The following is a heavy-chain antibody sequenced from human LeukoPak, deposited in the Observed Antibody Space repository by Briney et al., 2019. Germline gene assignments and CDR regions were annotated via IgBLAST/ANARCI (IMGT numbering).Heavy chain of an antibody. D-gene: IGHD2-2*01. Sequence: GGSLRLSCAASGFTFSSYGMHWVRQAPGKGLEWVAFIRYDGSKKYYADSVKGRFTISRDNSKNTLYLQMNSLRAEDTAVYYCAKGGYSSSTSCYDRLPFDYWGQGTLVTVSS. CDR2: IRYDGSKK. J-gene: IGHJ4*02. V-gene: IGHV3-30*02. CDR1: GFTFSSYG. CDR3: AKGGYSSSTSCYDRLPFDY.